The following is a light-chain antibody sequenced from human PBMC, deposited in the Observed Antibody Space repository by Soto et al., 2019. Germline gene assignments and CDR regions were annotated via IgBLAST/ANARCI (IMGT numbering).Light chain of an antibody. CDR2: DDN. Sequence: QSVLTQPPSVSAAPGQKVTISCSVSSSNIGGNSVSWYQQLPGTAPKLLIYDDNKRPSGIPDRFSGSKSGTSATLGITGFQTGDEADYYSGSWDSSLSAYVFGTGTKVTVL. CDR3: GSWDSSLSAYV. CDR1: SSNIGGNS. V-gene: IGLV1-51*01. J-gene: IGLJ1*01.